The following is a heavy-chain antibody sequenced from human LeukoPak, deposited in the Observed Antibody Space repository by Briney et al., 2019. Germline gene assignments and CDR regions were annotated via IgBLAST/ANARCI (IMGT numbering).Heavy chain of an antibody. J-gene: IGHJ4*02. D-gene: IGHD4-17*01. CDR2: ISRGGSDS. CDR1: GFTFSDYY. Sequence: GGSLRLSCTASGFTFSDYYMSWIRQAPGKGLEWVSCISRGGSDSYYADSVKGRFTISRDTAKNSLYLQMNSLRAEDTAVYYCAKRPDYGDYYFYFDHWGQGTLATVSS. V-gene: IGHV3-11*01. CDR3: AKRPDYGDYYFYFDH.